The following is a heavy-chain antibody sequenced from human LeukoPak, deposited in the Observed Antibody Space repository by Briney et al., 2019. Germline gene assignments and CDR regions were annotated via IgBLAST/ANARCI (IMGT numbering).Heavy chain of an antibody. J-gene: IGHJ6*02. V-gene: IGHV4-59*01. Sequence: SETLSLTCTVAGASISSYYWSWIRQPPGKGLGWLGYIYYSGSTNYNPSLKSRVTISVDTSKNQFSLKLSSVTAADTAVYYCARALSIAAAGKPYYYYGMDVWGQGTTVTVSS. CDR2: IYYSGST. CDR1: GASISSYY. D-gene: IGHD6-13*01. CDR3: ARALSIAAAGKPYYYYGMDV.